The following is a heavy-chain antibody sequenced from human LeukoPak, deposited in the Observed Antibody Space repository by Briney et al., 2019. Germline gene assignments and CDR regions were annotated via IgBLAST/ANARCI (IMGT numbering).Heavy chain of an antibody. J-gene: IGHJ6*03. CDR2: INHSGST. CDR3: ARAREAYSSGWHYSMDV. V-gene: IGHV4-34*01. CDR1: GGSFSGYY. Sequence: SETLSLTCAVYGGSFSGYYWSWIRQPPGKGLEWIGEINHSGSTNYNPSLKSRVTISVDTSKNQFSLKLSSVTAADTAVYYCARAREAYSSGWHYSMDVWGKGTTVTVSS. D-gene: IGHD6-19*01.